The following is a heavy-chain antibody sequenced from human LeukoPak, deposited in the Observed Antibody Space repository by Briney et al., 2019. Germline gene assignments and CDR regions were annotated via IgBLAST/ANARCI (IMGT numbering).Heavy chain of an antibody. Sequence: SETLSLTCAVSGGSISGYYWHWIRQSPGKGLEWIGYIYYSGSTNYNPSLESRVTISVDTSKNQFSLKLSSVTAADTAVYYCARQRSRTPADHWGQGTLVTVSS. CDR1: GGSISGYY. V-gene: IGHV4-59*08. CDR2: IYYSGST. CDR3: ARQRSRTPADH. D-gene: IGHD4-23*01. J-gene: IGHJ4*02.